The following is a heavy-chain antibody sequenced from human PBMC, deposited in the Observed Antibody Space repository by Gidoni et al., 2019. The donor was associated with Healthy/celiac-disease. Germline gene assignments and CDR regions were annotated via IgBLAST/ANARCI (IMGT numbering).Heavy chain of an antibody. Sequence: EVQRVESGGGLVQPGGSLRLSCAASGFTVSSNYMRWVRQAPGKGLEWVSVIYSGGSTYYADSVKGRFTISRDNSKNTLYLQMNSLRAEDTAVYYCARDSPQYSSSSPSLVYGMDVWGQGTTVTVSS. J-gene: IGHJ6*02. D-gene: IGHD6-6*01. CDR3: ARDSPQYSSSSPSLVYGMDV. V-gene: IGHV3-66*01. CDR1: GFTVSSNY. CDR2: IYSGGST.